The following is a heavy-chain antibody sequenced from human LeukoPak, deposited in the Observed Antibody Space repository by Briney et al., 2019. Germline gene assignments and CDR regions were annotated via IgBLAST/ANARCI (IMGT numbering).Heavy chain of an antibody. D-gene: IGHD2-21*01. CDR1: GYIFTNFY. CDR3: ERDYCGTPDF. Sequence: AAVTVSCKASGYIFTNFYLHWVRPAPGQGREWMGWINTDSGDTNYAHRFQGRVTMTRDTYISTAYMNLGRLKSDDAAVYYCERDYCGTPDFWGQGTLVTVSS. CDR2: INTDSGDT. J-gene: IGHJ4*02. V-gene: IGHV1-2*02.